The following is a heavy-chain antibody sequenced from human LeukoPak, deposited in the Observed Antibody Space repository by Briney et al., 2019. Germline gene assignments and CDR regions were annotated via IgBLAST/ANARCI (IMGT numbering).Heavy chain of an antibody. D-gene: IGHD3-10*01. V-gene: IGHV3-30*03. CDR2: ISYDGSNK. CDR3: ARDRVPYYYGSGSYYF. J-gene: IGHJ4*02. CDR1: GFTFSSYG. Sequence: PGRSLRLSCAASGFTFSSYGMHWVRQAPGKGLEWVAVISYDGSNKYYADSVKGRFTISRDNAKNSLYLQMNSLRAEDTAVYYCARDRVPYYYGSGSYYFWGQGTLVTVSS.